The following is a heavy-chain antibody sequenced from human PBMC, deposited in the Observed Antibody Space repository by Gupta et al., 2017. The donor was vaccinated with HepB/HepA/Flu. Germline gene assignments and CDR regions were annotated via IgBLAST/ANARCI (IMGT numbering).Heavy chain of an antibody. Sequence: QVQLVQSGAEVKKPGSSVKVSCKTSGGTLRKYGITWVRQATGQGLEWMGGIIPTFNKAKYAQKFQGRGTITADTSRNTAYMELKSRRSEETAMCYGAKETMYIISWDDPSEAFAIGGQGTMV. J-gene: IGHJ3*02. CDR3: AKETMYIISWDDPSEAFAI. CDR1: GGTLRKYG. D-gene: IGHD6-13*01. V-gene: IGHV1-69*06. CDR2: IIPTFNKA.